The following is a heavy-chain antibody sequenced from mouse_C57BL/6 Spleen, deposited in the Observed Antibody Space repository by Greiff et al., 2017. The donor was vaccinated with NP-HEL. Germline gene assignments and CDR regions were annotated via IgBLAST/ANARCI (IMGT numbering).Heavy chain of an antibody. V-gene: IGHV1-64*01. CDR1: GYTFTSYW. CDR2: IHPNSGST. D-gene: IGHD3-2*02. J-gene: IGHJ2*01. Sequence: QVQLQQPGAELAKPGASVKLSCKASGYTFTSYWMHWVKQRPGQGLEWIGMIHPNSGSTNYNEKFQSKATLTVDKSSSTSYLQLSSLTSEDSADYYGARSDSAGYGVDYWGQGTTLTVSS. CDR3: ARSDSAGYGVDY.